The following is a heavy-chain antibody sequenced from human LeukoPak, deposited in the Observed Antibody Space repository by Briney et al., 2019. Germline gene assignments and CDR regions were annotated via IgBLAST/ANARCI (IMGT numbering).Heavy chain of an antibody. CDR3: ARLRYSYGYWTPYYFDY. J-gene: IGHJ4*02. CDR1: GTSISSYY. Sequence: SETLSLTCTVSGTSISSYYWSWIRQPPGKGLEWIGYIYYSGSTNYNPSLKSRVTISVDTSKNQFSLKLSSVTAADTAVYYCARLRYSYGYWTPYYFDYWGQGTLVTVSS. CDR2: IYYSGST. V-gene: IGHV4-59*01. D-gene: IGHD5-18*01.